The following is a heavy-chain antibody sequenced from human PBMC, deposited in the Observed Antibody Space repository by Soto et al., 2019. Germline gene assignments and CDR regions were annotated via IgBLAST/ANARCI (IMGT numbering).Heavy chain of an antibody. CDR1: GYTFTSYD. D-gene: IGHD6-19*01. Sequence: QVQLVQSGAEVKKPGASVKVSCKASGYTFTSYDINWVRQATGQGLEWMGWMNPNSGNTGYAQKFQGRVTMTRNTSISTAYMELSSLRSEDTAVYYCARVRRKAVAGRAGYYFDYWGQGTLVTVSS. V-gene: IGHV1-8*01. J-gene: IGHJ4*02. CDR2: MNPNSGNT. CDR3: ARVRRKAVAGRAGYYFDY.